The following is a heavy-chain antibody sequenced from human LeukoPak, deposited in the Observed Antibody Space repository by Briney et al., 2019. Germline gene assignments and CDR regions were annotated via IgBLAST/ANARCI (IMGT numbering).Heavy chain of an antibody. Sequence: PGGSLRLSCAASGFTFSSYWRHWVRQGPGKGLVWVSRFLSDGSRTTYADSVKSRFTISGDNGKNTLYLQMNSLRAEDTAVYYCARVGDYGSGFGFWGQGTLVTVSS. V-gene: IGHV3-74*01. CDR1: GFTFSSYW. CDR2: FLSDGSRT. CDR3: ARVGDYGSGFGF. D-gene: IGHD3-10*01. J-gene: IGHJ4*02.